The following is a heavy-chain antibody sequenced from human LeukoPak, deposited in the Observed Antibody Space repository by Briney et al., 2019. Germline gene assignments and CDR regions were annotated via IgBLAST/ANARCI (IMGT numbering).Heavy chain of an antibody. CDR2: INPNSGGT. CDR3: ARGEHGTTWYVDY. CDR1: GYTFTGYY. D-gene: IGHD6-13*01. V-gene: IGHV1-2*02. Sequence: ASVKVSCKASGYTFTGYYMHWVRQAPGQGLEWMGWINPNSGGTNYAQKFQGRVTMTRDTSISTAYMELSRLRSEDTAVYYCARGEHGTTWYVDYWGQGTLVTVSS. J-gene: IGHJ4*02.